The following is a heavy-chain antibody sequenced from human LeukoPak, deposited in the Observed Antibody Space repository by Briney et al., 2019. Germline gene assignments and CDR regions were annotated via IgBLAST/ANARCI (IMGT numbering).Heavy chain of an antibody. D-gene: IGHD3-10*01. CDR2: ISNTDDTI. Sequence: GGSLRLSCAASGFTFRDYYMTWIRQAPGTGLEWVAYISNTDDTIYYGDSVKGRFTISRDNAKGLLYLQMNSLRVEDTAVYYCARASPGTPQYWGQGTLVTVSS. CDR1: GFTFRDYY. J-gene: IGHJ4*02. CDR3: ARASPGTPQY. V-gene: IGHV3-11*01.